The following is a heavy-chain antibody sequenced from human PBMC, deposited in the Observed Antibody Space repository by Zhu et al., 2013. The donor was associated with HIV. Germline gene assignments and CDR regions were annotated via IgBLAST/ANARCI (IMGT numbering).Heavy chain of an antibody. CDR1: GYTFTGYY. CDR2: INPNSGGT. J-gene: IGHJ3*02. CDR3: ARELPGYCSGGSCIGDAFDI. V-gene: IGHV1-2*02. Sequence: QVQLVQSGAEVKKPGASVKVSCKASGYTFTGYYMHWVRQAPGQGLEWMGWINPNSGGTNYAQKFQGRVTMTRDTSISTAYMELSRLRSDDTAVYYCARELPGYCSGGSCIGDAFDIWGQGTMVTVSS. D-gene: IGHD2-15*01.